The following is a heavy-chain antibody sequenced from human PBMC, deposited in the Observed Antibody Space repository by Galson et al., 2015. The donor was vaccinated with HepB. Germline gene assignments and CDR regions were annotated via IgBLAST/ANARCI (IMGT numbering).Heavy chain of an antibody. Sequence: QSGAEVKKPGASVKVSCKASGYTFTSYFIHWVRQAPGQGLEWMGIINPSGGSTSYAQKFQGRVTMTRETSTSTVYMELSSLRSEDKGVYYCARDHLMRVGATTVSYFDYWGQGTPVTVSS. V-gene: IGHV1-46*01. CDR3: ARDHLMRVGATTVSYFDY. CDR2: INPSGGST. D-gene: IGHD1-26*01. J-gene: IGHJ4*02. CDR1: GYTFTSYF.